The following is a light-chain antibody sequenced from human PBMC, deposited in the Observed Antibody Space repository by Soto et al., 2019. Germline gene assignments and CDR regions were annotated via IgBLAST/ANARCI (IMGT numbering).Light chain of an antibody. Sequence: QPVLTQSPSASASLGASVKLTCTLSSGHSSYAIAWHQQQPEKGPRYLMKLNSDGSHSKGDGIPDRFSGSSSGAERYLTISSFQSEDEADYYCQTWGTGIHWVFGGGTKLTVL. CDR2: LNSDGSH. CDR1: SGHSSYA. V-gene: IGLV4-69*01. J-gene: IGLJ3*02. CDR3: QTWGTGIHWV.